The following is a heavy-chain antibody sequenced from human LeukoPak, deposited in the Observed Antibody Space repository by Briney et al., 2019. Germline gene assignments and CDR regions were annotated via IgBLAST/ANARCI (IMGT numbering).Heavy chain of an antibody. J-gene: IGHJ4*02. CDR1: GYTFTGYY. CDR2: INPNSGGT. CDR3: ARDRSRTGYSSGWYHDY. V-gene: IGHV1-2*02. D-gene: IGHD6-19*01. Sequence: ASVKVSCKASGYTFTGYYMHWVRQAPGQGLELMGWINPNSGGTNYAQKFQGRVTMTRDTSISTAYMELSRLRSDDTAVYYWARDRSRTGYSSGWYHDYWGQGTLVTVSS.